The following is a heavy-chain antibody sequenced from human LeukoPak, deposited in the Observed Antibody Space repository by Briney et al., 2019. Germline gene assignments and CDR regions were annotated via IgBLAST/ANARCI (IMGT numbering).Heavy chain of an antibody. CDR3: AREGLTMVRGVILY. V-gene: IGHV4-39*07. CDR1: GGSISSSSYY. CDR2: IYYSGST. J-gene: IGHJ4*02. D-gene: IGHD3-10*01. Sequence: SETLSLTCTVSGGSISSSSYYWGWIRQPPGKGLEWIGSIYYSGSTYYNPSLKSRVTISVDTSKNQFSLKLSSVTAADTAVYYCAREGLTMVRGVILYWGQGTLVTVSS.